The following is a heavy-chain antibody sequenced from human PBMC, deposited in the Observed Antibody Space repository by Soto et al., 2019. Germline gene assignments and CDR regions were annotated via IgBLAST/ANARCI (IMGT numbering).Heavy chain of an antibody. Sequence: SETLSRTCTVSGGSISSYYWSWIRQPPVKGLEWIGYIYYSGSTNYNPSLKSRVTISVDTSKNQFSLKLSSVTAADTAVYYCARRYGGSIDYWGQGTLVTVSS. V-gene: IGHV4-59*08. D-gene: IGHD2-15*01. CDR2: IYYSGST. CDR1: GGSISSYY. J-gene: IGHJ4*02. CDR3: ARRYGGSIDY.